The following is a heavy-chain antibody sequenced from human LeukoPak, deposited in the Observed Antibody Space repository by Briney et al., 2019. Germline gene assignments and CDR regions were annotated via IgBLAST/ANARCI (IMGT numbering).Heavy chain of an antibody. D-gene: IGHD3-3*01. CDR3: ARVKGSGYRNSIDY. J-gene: IGHJ4*02. CDR1: GFTFDDYA. Sequence: PGGSLRLSCAASGFTFDDYAMNWVRQAPGKGLEWVSGINWNGGSTYYRDSVKGRFTISRDNAKNSLYLQMNSLRAEDTALYYCARVKGSGYRNSIDYWAREPWSPSPQ. CDR2: INWNGGST. V-gene: IGHV3-20*04.